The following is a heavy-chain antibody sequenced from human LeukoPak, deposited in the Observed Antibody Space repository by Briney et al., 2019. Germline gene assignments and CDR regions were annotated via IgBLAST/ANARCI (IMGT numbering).Heavy chain of an antibody. CDR2: IYSGGST. CDR1: GFTVSSNY. J-gene: IGHJ4*02. Sequence: PGGSLRLSCAASGFTVSSNYMSWVRQAPGKGLEWVSVIYSGGSTYYADSVKGRFTISRDNSKNTLYLQMNSLRAEDTAVYYCARDLAVPYYFDYWGQGTLVTVSS. CDR3: ARDLAVPYYFDY. D-gene: IGHD3-16*01. V-gene: IGHV3-66*01.